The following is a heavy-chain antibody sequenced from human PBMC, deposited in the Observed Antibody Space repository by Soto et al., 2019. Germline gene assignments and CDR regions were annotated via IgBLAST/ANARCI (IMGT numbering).Heavy chain of an antibody. V-gene: IGHV3-23*01. CDR1: GFTFSSYA. Sequence: EVQLLESGGGLVQPGGSLRLSCAASGFTFSSYAMSWVRQAPGKGLEWVSAISGSGGSTYYADSVKGRFTISRDNSKNTLYLQMNSLRAEDTAVYYCAKDGYCSSTSCQDDAFDIWGQGIMVTVSS. J-gene: IGHJ3*02. D-gene: IGHD2-2*01. CDR2: ISGSGGST. CDR3: AKDGYCSSTSCQDDAFDI.